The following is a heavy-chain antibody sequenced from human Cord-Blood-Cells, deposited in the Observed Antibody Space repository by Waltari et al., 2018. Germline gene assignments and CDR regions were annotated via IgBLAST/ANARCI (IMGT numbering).Heavy chain of an antibody. CDR3: AKDRSGSYPHDY. Sequence: EVQLLESGGGLVQPGGSLRLSCAASGFTFSSYAMSWVRQAPGKRLEWVSAIGGSGGSTYYADSVKGRFTISRDNSKNTLYLQMNSLRAEDTAVYYCAKDRSGSYPHDYWGQGTLVTVSS. J-gene: IGHJ4*02. CDR2: IGGSGGST. V-gene: IGHV3-23*01. CDR1: GFTFSSYA. D-gene: IGHD1-26*01.